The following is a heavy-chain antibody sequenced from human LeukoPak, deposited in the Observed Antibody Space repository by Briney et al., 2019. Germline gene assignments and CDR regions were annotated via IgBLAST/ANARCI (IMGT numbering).Heavy chain of an antibody. CDR1: GYTFTAYN. V-gene: IGHV1-2*02. CDR2: INPNSGGT. Sequence: ASVKVSCKASGYTFTAYNMDWVRQAPGQGLEWMGWINPNSGGTNYAQKFQGRATMTRDTTVSTAYMELSRLRSDDTAVYYCAPQLGRLTDYWGQGTLVTVSS. CDR3: APQLGRLTDY. J-gene: IGHJ4*02. D-gene: IGHD7-27*01.